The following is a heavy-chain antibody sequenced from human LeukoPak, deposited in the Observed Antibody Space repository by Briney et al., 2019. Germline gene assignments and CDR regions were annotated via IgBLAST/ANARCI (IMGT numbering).Heavy chain of an antibody. J-gene: IGHJ4*02. CDR2: IYYSGST. V-gene: IGHV4-28*01. CDR3: ARSGTSSRIFDY. D-gene: IGHD2-2*01. Sequence: PSGTLSLTCAVSGYSISSSNWWGWIRQPPGKGLEWIGYIYYSGSTYYNPSLKSRVTMSVDTSKNQFSLKLSSVTDVDTAVYFCARSGTSSRIFDYWGQGTLVTVSS. CDR1: GYSISSSNW.